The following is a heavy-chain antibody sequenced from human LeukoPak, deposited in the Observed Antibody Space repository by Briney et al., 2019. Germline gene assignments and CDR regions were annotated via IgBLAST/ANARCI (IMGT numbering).Heavy chain of an antibody. CDR1: GFTFSSYS. D-gene: IGHD3-9*01. Sequence: GGSLRLSCAASGFTFSSYSMNWVRQAPGKGLEWVSSISSSSSYIYYADSVKGRFTISRDNAKNSLYLQMNSLRAEDTAVYYCARVSYDILTGYYHVLGEDGMDVWGQGTTVTVSS. CDR3: ARVSYDILTGYYHVLGEDGMDV. CDR2: ISSSSSYI. J-gene: IGHJ6*02. V-gene: IGHV3-21*01.